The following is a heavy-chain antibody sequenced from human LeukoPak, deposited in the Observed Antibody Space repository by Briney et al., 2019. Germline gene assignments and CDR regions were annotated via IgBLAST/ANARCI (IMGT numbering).Heavy chain of an antibody. CDR1: GFTFTNYE. V-gene: IGHV3-48*03. J-gene: IGHJ4*02. CDR3: ARNDPWDY. Sequence: GGSLRLSCAAAGFTFTNYEMNWVRQAPGKGLELVSYISSSGYTIYYADSVKGRFTISRDNAKNSLYLQMNSLRAEDTAVYYRARNDPWDYWGQGSLVTVSS. CDR2: ISSSGYTI.